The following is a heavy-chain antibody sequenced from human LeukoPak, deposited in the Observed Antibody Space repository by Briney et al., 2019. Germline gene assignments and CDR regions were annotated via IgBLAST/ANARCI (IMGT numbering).Heavy chain of an antibody. CDR2: ISRTGTYI. V-gene: IGHV3-21*01. CDR3: ARGPGDSKWWQPGPYY. CDR1: GFTFSSYT. Sequence: GGSLRLSCAASGFTFSSYTINWVRQAPGKGLEWVSSISRTGTYIYYADSVKGRFTISRDNAKNSLYLQMNSLRAEDTAVYYCARGPGDSKWWQPGPYYWGQGTLVTVSS. J-gene: IGHJ4*02. D-gene: IGHD2-15*01.